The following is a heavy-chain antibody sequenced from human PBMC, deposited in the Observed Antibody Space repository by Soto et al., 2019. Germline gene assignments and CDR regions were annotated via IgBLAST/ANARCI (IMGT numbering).Heavy chain of an antibody. CDR3: ARERGYCSGGSCYSWNYYYYYMDV. CDR1: GFTVSSNY. J-gene: IGHJ6*03. D-gene: IGHD2-15*01. Sequence: GGSLRLSCAASGFTVSSNYMSWVRQAPGKGLEWVSVIYSGGSTYYADSVKGRFTISRDNSKNTLYLQMNSLRAEDTAVYYCARERGYCSGGSCYSWNYYYYYMDVWGKGTTVTVSS. CDR2: IYSGGST. V-gene: IGHV3-66*01.